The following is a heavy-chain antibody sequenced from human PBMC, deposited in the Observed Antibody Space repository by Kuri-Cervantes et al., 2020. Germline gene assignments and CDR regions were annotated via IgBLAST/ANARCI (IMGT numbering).Heavy chain of an antibody. Sequence: ASVKVSCKVSGYTFTDYYMHWVQQAPGKGLEWMGLVDPEDGETIYAEKFQGRVTITADTSTDTAYMELSSLRSEDTAVYYCARDRDPLLYRSGAFDIWGQGTMVTVSS. D-gene: IGHD3-16*02. CDR2: VDPEDGET. J-gene: IGHJ3*02. V-gene: IGHV1-69-2*01. CDR1: GYTFTDYY. CDR3: ARDRDPLLYRSGAFDI.